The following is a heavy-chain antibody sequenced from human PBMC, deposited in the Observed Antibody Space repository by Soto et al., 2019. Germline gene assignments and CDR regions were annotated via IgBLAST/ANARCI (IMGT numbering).Heavy chain of an antibody. CDR1: GFTFSNYW. CDR3: ARGDCVGGSCYSLAGSFYYYMDV. Sequence: EVQLVESGGGLVQPGGSLRLSCAASGFTFSNYWMYWVRQAPGKGLVWVSRTNSDGSTSSYADSVKGRFTISRDNAKTMLYLQMNSLRAEDTAVYYCARGDCVGGSCYSLAGSFYYYMDVWGKGTTVTVFS. V-gene: IGHV3-74*01. D-gene: IGHD2-15*01. J-gene: IGHJ6*03. CDR2: TNSDGSTS.